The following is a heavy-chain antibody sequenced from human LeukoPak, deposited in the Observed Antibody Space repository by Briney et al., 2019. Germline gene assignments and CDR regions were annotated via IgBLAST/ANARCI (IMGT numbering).Heavy chain of an antibody. V-gene: IGHV3-21*01. CDR2: ISSSSSYI. J-gene: IGHJ3*02. Sequence: GGSLRLSCAASGFTFSSYSMNWVRQAPGKGLEWVSSISSSSSYIYYEDSVKGRFTISRDNAKNSLYLQMNSLRAEDTAVYYCARGANVLRYFDWSYDAFDIWGQGTMVTVSS. CDR1: GFTFSSYS. D-gene: IGHD3-9*01. CDR3: ARGANVLRYFDWSYDAFDI.